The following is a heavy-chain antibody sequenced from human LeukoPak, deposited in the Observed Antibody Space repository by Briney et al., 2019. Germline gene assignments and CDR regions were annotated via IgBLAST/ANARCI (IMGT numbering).Heavy chain of an antibody. Sequence: SETLSLTCTVSGGSISSYYWSWIRQPAGKGLEWIGRIYTSGSTNYNPSLKSRVTMSVDTSKNQFSLKLSSVTAADTAVHYCARVRKDIVVVPAARDGYYYYYYMDVWGKGTTVTVSS. CDR3: ARVRKDIVVVPAARDGYYYYYYMDV. J-gene: IGHJ6*03. CDR1: GGSISSYY. D-gene: IGHD2-2*01. V-gene: IGHV4-4*07. CDR2: IYTSGST.